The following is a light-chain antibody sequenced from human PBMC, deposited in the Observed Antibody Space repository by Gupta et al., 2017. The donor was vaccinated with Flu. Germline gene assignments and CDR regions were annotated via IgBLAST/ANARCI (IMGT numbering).Light chain of an antibody. J-gene: IGKJ3*01. CDR3: QQRSYRPPP. Sequence: PATLSLSPGERGPPSSRADQIVSSYVAWFQQKPGQAPRLLSKDASNGNTGIPAWCSGRGARKVFTTTSSSLEDEDAADYYRQQRSYRPPPFGPGTKVDIK. V-gene: IGKV3-11*01. CDR2: DAS. CDR1: QIVSSY.